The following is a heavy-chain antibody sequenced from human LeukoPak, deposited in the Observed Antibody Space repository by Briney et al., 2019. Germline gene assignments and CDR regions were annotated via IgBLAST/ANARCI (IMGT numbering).Heavy chain of an antibody. V-gene: IGHV1-2*02. Sequence: ASVKVSCKASGYTLTDYYIHWVRQAPGQGLEWMGWVTPSSGGTIYAQKFQGRVTMTRDMSTSTAYMELSRLRSGDTAVYYCAKVASTTRRHDAFDIWGQGTLVTVSS. CDR1: GYTLTDYY. D-gene: IGHD1-1*01. CDR3: AKVASTTRRHDAFDI. CDR2: VTPSSGGT. J-gene: IGHJ3*02.